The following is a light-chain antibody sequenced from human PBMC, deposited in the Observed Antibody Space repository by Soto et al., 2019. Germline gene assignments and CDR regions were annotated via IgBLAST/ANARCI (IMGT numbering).Light chain of an antibody. CDR2: DAS. Sequence: EIVLTQSPATLSLSPGERATLSCRASQSVISYLAWYQQKPGQAPRLLIYDASNRATGVPARFGGSGSGTDFNLTISSLEPEDFALYYCQQRTYWPLTFGGGTKVELK. CDR1: QSVISY. J-gene: IGKJ4*01. V-gene: IGKV3-11*01. CDR3: QQRTYWPLT.